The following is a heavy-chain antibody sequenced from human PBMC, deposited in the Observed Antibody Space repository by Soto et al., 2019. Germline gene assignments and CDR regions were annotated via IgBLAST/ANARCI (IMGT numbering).Heavy chain of an antibody. D-gene: IGHD5-12*01. CDR1: GFTFSSYA. Sequence: PGGSLRLSCAASGFTFSSYAMSWVRQAPGKGLEWVSTISHPGGGTHYADSVEGRFTISRDNAKKSLYLQMDSLRVEDTAIYYCAGGACSGYDCYYDYWGQGTLVTVSS. CDR2: ISHPGGGT. J-gene: IGHJ4*02. V-gene: IGHV3-23*01. CDR3: AGGACSGYDCYYDY.